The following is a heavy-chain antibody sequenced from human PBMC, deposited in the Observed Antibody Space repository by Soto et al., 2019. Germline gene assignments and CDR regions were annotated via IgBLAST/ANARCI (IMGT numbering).Heavy chain of an antibody. CDR2: ISGSGGST. Sequence: SGGSLRLSCAASGFTFSSYAMSWVRQAPGKXLEWVSAISGSGGSTYYADSVKGRFTISRDNSKNTLYLQMNSLRAEDTAVYYCAQGGLSSGYYYDSYYYYYGMDVWGQGTTVTVSS. CDR3: AQGGLSSGYYYDSYYYYYGMDV. V-gene: IGHV3-23*01. D-gene: IGHD3-22*01. CDR1: GFTFSSYA. J-gene: IGHJ6*02.